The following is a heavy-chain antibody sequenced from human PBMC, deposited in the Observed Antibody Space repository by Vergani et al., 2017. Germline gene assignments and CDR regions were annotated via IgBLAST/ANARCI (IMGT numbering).Heavy chain of an antibody. D-gene: IGHD6-13*01. CDR3: ARGIKQQLVSSYWYFDL. J-gene: IGHJ2*01. V-gene: IGHV4-34*02. Sequence: QVQLQQWGGGLLKPSETLSLTCAVYGGSFSGYYWSWIRQPPGKGLEWIGEINHSGSTNYNPSLKSRVTISVDTSKNQFSLKLSSVTAADTAVYYCARGIKQQLVSSYWYFDLWGRGTLVTVSS. CDR1: GGSFSGYY. CDR2: INHSGST.